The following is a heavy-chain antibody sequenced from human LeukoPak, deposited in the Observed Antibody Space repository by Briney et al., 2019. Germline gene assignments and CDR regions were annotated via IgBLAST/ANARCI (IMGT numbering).Heavy chain of an antibody. Sequence: SETLSLTCTVSGGSISSYYWSWIRQPAGKGLEWIGRIYTSGSTNYNPSLKSLVTMSVDTSKNQFSLKLSSVTAADTAVYYCARSGPFMGFSGDYPYDYWGQGTLVTVSS. CDR1: GGSISSYY. CDR3: ARSGPFMGFSGDYPYDY. J-gene: IGHJ4*02. D-gene: IGHD4-17*01. V-gene: IGHV4-4*07. CDR2: IYTSGST.